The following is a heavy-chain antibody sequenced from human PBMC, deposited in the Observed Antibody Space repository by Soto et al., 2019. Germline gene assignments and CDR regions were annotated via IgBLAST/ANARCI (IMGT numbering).Heavy chain of an antibody. CDR1: GFTFSSYA. CDR3: AKSTIFRAVMGYMDV. Sequence: EGQLLESGGGFVQPGGSLILSCAVSGFTFSSYAMSWVRQAPGKGLEWVSGITGSGGSTYYADSVKGRFTISRDNSKNTLYLQMTSLKVEDTAVYYCAKSTIFRAVMGYMDVWGQGTKVTVSS. CDR2: ITGSGGST. V-gene: IGHV3-23*01. J-gene: IGHJ6*02. D-gene: IGHD3-3*01.